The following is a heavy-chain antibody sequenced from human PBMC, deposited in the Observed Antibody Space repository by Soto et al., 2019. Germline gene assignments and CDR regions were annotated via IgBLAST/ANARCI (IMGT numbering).Heavy chain of an antibody. CDR3: ASLFASTYSPRPCDF. Sequence: PGLSMRLSCEASGFAFTSYWMHWVRQAPGKGLVWVAGVKSDGTTATYADSVRSRFTISKDTANKPHYLQMNSLSAEDTAVYYCASLFASTYSPRPCDFWGQGTKGIVSA. CDR2: VKSDGTTA. CDR1: GFAFTSYW. D-gene: IGHD2-15*01. V-gene: IGHV3-74*01. J-gene: IGHJ4*02.